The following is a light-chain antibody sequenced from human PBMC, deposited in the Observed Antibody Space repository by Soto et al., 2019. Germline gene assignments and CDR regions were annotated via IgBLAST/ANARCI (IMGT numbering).Light chain of an antibody. CDR3: KQYSSYPYT. Sequence: AIRMTQSPSSLSASTGDRVTITCRASQGISSYLAWYQQKPGKAPKLLIYAAFTLQSGVPSRFSGSGSGTDFTLTISCLQSEDFAPYYCKQYSSYPYTFGQGTKLEIK. CDR2: AAF. V-gene: IGKV1-8*01. J-gene: IGKJ2*01. CDR1: QGISSY.